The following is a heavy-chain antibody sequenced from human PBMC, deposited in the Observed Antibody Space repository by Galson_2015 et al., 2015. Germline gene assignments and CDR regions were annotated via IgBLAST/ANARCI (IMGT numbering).Heavy chain of an antibody. V-gene: IGHV3-21*01. Sequence: SLRLSCAASGFTFSSFTMTWVRQAPGKGLEWVSSITGSSTYIYYADPVKGRFTISRDNAKTSLYLQMNSLRAEDTAVYHCARAKNWNSAFDIWGQGTMVTVSS. CDR1: GFTFSSFT. CDR2: ITGSSTYI. D-gene: IGHD1-1*01. CDR3: ARAKNWNSAFDI. J-gene: IGHJ3*02.